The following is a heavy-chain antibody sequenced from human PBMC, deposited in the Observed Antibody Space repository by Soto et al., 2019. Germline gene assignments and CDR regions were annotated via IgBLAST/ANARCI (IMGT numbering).Heavy chain of an antibody. CDR3: TRLAVYSSSWYRYYYYMDV. CDR1: GFTFGDYA. V-gene: IGHV3-49*03. CDR2: IRSKAYGGTT. Sequence: EVQLVESGGGLVQPGRSLRLSCTASGFTFGDYAMSWFRQAPGKGLEWVGFIRSKAYGGTTEYAASVKGRFTISRDDSKSIAYLQMNSLKTEDTAVYYCTRLAVYSSSWYRYYYYMDVWGKGTTVTVSS. D-gene: IGHD6-13*01. J-gene: IGHJ6*03.